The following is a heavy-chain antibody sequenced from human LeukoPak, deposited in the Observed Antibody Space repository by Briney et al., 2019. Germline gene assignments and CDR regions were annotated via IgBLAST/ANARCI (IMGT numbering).Heavy chain of an antibody. D-gene: IGHD5-24*01. CDR2: ISGSGGST. J-gene: IGHJ4*02. CDR3: AKQILRDGYNLDY. Sequence: GGSLRLSCAASGFTFSSYAMSWVRQAPGKGLEWVSAISGSGGSTYYADSVKGRFTISRGNSKNTLYLQMNSLRAEDTAVYYCAKQILRDGYNLDYWGQGTLVTVSS. CDR1: GFTFSSYA. V-gene: IGHV3-23*01.